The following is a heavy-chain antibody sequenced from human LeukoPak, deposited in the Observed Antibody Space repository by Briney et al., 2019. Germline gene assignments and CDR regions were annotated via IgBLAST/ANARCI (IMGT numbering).Heavy chain of an antibody. J-gene: IGHJ3*02. V-gene: IGHV4-59*13. CDR3: ARGYAGASDAFDI. CDR2: IYHSGYT. CDR1: GGSIRSYY. D-gene: IGHD4-23*01. Sequence: SETLSLTCTVSGGSIRSYYWSCIRQPPGKGLEWIGCIYHSGYTRYNPSLKSRVTISVDTSKNQFSLRLSSVTAADTAVYYCARGYAGASDAFDIWGQGTMVTVSS.